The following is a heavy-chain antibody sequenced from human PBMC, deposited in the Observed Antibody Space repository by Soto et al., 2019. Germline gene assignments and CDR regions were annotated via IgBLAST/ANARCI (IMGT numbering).Heavy chain of an antibody. V-gene: IGHV3-21*01. CDR1: GFTFSSYS. D-gene: IGHD3-3*01. CDR2: ISSSSSYI. J-gene: IGHJ4*02. Sequence: EVQLVESGGGLVKPGGSLRLSCAASGFTFSSYSMNWVRQAPGKGLEWVSSISSSSSYIYYADSVKGRFTISRDNAKNSLYLQRNSLRAEDTAVYYCARGGSYDFWTGPNSGGDYWGQGTLVTVSS. CDR3: ARGGSYDFWTGPNSGGDY.